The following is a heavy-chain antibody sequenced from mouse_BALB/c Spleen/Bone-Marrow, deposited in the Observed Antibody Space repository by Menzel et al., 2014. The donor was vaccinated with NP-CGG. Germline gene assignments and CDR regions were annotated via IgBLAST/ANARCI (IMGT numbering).Heavy chain of an antibody. CDR2: INPYNDGT. D-gene: IGHD2-3*01. V-gene: IGHV1-14*01. Sequence: VHVKQSGPELVKPGASVKMSCKASGYTFTAYVMHWVKRKPGQGLEWIGYINPYNDGTNYIEKFKGKATLTSDIPSSTAYMELSSLTSEDSAVYYCAREGWLLRFDYWGQGTTLTVSS. CDR3: AREGWLLRFDY. J-gene: IGHJ2*01. CDR1: GYTFTAYV.